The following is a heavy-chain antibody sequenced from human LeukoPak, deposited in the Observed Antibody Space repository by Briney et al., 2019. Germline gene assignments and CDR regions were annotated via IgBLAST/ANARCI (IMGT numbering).Heavy chain of an antibody. Sequence: RGGSLRLSCAASGFTFSSYEMNWVRQAPGKGLEWVSYIGNSGRTIYYADSLKGRFTISRDNAKNSLYLQMNSLRAEDTAVYYCARMRYGSGSDFDYWGQGTPVSVSS. D-gene: IGHD3-10*01. J-gene: IGHJ4*02. CDR1: GFTFSSYE. CDR3: ARMRYGSGSDFDY. CDR2: IGNSGRTI. V-gene: IGHV3-48*03.